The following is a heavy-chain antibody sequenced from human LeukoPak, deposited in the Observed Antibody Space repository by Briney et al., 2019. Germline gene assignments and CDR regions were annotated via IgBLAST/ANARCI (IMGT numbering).Heavy chain of an antibody. J-gene: IGHJ4*02. Sequence: PGGSLRLSCAASGFTFSSYEMNWVRQPPGKGLEWVSYISSSGSTIYYADSVKGRFTISRDNAKNSLYLQMNSLRAEDTAVYHCARGYISWYDYWGQGDLVTVSS. V-gene: IGHV3-48*03. CDR2: ISSSGSTI. CDR1: GFTFSSYE. CDR3: ARGYISWYDY. D-gene: IGHD6-13*01.